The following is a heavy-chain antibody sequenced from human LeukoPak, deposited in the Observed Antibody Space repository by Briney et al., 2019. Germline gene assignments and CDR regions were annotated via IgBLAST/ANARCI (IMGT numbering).Heavy chain of an antibody. Sequence: PSETLSLTCTVSGYSISSGYYWGWIRQPPGKGLEWIGSIYHSGSTYYNPSLKSRVTISVDTSKNQFSLKLSSVTAADTAVYYCARHLGSSGWELDYWGQGTLVTVSS. CDR3: ARHLGSSGWELDY. V-gene: IGHV4-38-2*02. CDR2: IYHSGST. D-gene: IGHD6-19*01. J-gene: IGHJ4*02. CDR1: GYSISSGYY.